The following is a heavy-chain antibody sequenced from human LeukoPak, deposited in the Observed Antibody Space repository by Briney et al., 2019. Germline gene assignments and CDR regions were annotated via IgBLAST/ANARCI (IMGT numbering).Heavy chain of an antibody. D-gene: IGHD3-9*01. CDR2: INPSGGST. CDR1: GYTFTSYY. Sequence: ASEKVSCKASGYTFTSYYMHWVRQAPGQGLEWMGIINPSGGSTSYAQKFQGRVTMTRDTSTSTVYMELSSLRSEDTAVYYCARDPLLRYFDWSESQTYGMDVWGQGTTVTVSS. J-gene: IGHJ6*02. V-gene: IGHV1-46*01. CDR3: ARDPLLRYFDWSESQTYGMDV.